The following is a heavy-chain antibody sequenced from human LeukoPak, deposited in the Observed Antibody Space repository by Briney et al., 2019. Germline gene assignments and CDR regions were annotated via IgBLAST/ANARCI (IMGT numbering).Heavy chain of an antibody. J-gene: IGHJ4*02. V-gene: IGHV1-18*01. CDR3: ARGPTGPMARGVADY. CDR1: GYTFTSYG. Sequence: ASVKVSCKASGYTFTSYGISWVRQAPGQGLEWMGWISAYNGNTNYAQKLHGSINTTTSTSTSTAYMQLTDLRSDDTAAHYGARGPTGPMARGVADYWGQGTMVTVSS. CDR2: ISAYNGNT. D-gene: IGHD3-10*01.